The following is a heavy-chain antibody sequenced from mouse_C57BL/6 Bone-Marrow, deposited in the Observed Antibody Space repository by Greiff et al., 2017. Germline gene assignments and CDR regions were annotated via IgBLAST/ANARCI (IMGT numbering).Heavy chain of an antibody. CDR1: GYTFTNYW. CDR3: ARSGWLLPDY. V-gene: IGHV1-63*01. Sequence: VQVVQSGAELVRPGTSVKMSCKASGYTFTNYWIGWAKQRPGHGLEWIGDIYPGGGYTNYNEKFKGKATLTADKSSSTAYMQFSSLTSEDSAIYYCARSGWLLPDYWGQGTTLTVSS. J-gene: IGHJ2*01. D-gene: IGHD2-3*01. CDR2: IYPGGGYT.